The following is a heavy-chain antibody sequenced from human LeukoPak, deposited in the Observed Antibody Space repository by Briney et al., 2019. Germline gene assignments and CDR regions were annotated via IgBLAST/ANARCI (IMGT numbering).Heavy chain of an antibody. Sequence: SEALSLTCAVYGGSFSGYYWSWIRQPPGKGLEWIGEINHSGSTNYNPSLKSRVTISVDTSKNQFSPKLSSVTAADTAVYYCARSTVTTSLDYWGQGTLVTVSS. CDR2: INHSGST. CDR3: ARSTVTTSLDY. CDR1: GGSFSGYY. J-gene: IGHJ4*02. D-gene: IGHD4-17*01. V-gene: IGHV4-34*01.